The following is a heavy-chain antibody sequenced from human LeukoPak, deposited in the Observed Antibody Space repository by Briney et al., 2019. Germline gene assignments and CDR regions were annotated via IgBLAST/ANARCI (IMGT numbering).Heavy chain of an antibody. D-gene: IGHD1-26*01. J-gene: IGHJ4*02. CDR3: AREMGSGGSLDY. V-gene: IGHV1-46*01. CDR1: GYTFTGYY. CDR2: INPSGGST. Sequence: WASVKVSCKASGYTFTGYYMHWVRQAPGQGLEWMGIINPSGGSTSYAQKFQGRVTMTRDTSTSTVYMELSSLRSEDTAVYYCAREMGSGGSLDYWGQGTLVTVSS.